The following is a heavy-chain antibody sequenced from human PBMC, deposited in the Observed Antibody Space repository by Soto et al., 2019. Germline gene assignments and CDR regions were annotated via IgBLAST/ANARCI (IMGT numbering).Heavy chain of an antibody. CDR1: GFTFTSSA. V-gene: IGHV1-58*01. J-gene: IGHJ6*02. D-gene: IGHD3-22*01. Sequence: SVKVSCKASGFTFTSSAVQWVQQARGQRLEWIGWIGVGSGNRHYAQKFQERVTITRDMSTNTAYMELNSLRADDTAVYYCARDRLFDSNTYYYNYGMDVWGQGTTVTVSS. CDR3: ARDRLFDSNTYYYNYGMDV. CDR2: IGVGSGNR.